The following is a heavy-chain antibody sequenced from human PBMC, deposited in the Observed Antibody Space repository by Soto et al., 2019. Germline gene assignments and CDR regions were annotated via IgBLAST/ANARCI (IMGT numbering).Heavy chain of an antibody. V-gene: IGHV5-51*01. J-gene: IGHJ4*02. CDR1: GYSFTSYW. Sequence: PGESLKISCKGSGYSFTSYWIGWVRQMPGKGLEWMGIIYPGDSDTRYSPSFRGQVTISADKSISTAYLQWSSLKASDTAMYYCARELASRYYYDSSGPIDYWGQGTLVTVSS. CDR3: ARELASRYYYDSSGPIDY. CDR2: IYPGDSDT. D-gene: IGHD3-22*01.